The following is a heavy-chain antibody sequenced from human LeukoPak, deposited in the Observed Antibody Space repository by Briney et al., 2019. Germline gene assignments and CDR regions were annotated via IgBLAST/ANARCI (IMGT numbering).Heavy chain of an antibody. Sequence: ASVKVSCKASGYTFTGYYMHWVRQAPGQGLEWMGWINPNSGGTNYAQKFQGRVTMTRDTSISTAYMELSRLRSDDTAVYYCARGEYSSSQAGFDYWGQGTLVTVSP. CDR1: GYTFTGYY. D-gene: IGHD6-6*01. CDR3: ARGEYSSSQAGFDY. J-gene: IGHJ4*02. V-gene: IGHV1-2*02. CDR2: INPNSGGT.